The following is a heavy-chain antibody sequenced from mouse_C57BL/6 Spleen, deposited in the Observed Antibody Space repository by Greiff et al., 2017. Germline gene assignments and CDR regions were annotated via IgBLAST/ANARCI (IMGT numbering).Heavy chain of an antibody. J-gene: IGHJ4*01. D-gene: IGHD1-1*01. CDR2: IYWDDDK. Sequence: QVTLKVSGPGILQSSQTLSLTCSFSGFSLSTSGMGVSWIRQPSGKGLEWLAHIYWDDDKRYNPSLKSRLTISKDTSRNQVFLKITSVDTADTATYYCARGYYGSSLYYYAMDYWGQGTSVTVSS. CDR3: ARGYYGSSLYYYAMDY. V-gene: IGHV8-12*01. CDR1: GFSLSTSGMG.